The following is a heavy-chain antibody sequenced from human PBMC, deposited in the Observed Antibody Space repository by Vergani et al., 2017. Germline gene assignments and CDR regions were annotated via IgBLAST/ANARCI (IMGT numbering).Heavy chain of an antibody. J-gene: IGHJ4*02. Sequence: QVQLQESGPGLVKPSETLSLTCTVSGGSVSSGSYYWSWIRQPAGKGLEWIGYIYYSGSTNYNPSLKSRVTISVDTSKNQFSLKLSSVTAADTAVYYCAREGKNDLWSGYAFDYWGQGTLVTVSS. V-gene: IGHV4-61*10. CDR2: IYYSGST. CDR3: AREGKNDLWSGYAFDY. D-gene: IGHD3-3*01. CDR1: GGSVSSGSYY.